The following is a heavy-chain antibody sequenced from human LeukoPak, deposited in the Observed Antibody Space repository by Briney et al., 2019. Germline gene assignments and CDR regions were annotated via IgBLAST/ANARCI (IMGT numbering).Heavy chain of an antibody. D-gene: IGHD3-3*01. Sequence: SETLSLTCTVSGGSISSGDYYWSWIRQPPGKGLEWIGYIYYSGSTYYNPSLKSRVTISVDTSKNQFSLKLSSVTAADTAVYYCARGNSRITIFGVVIIEDAFDIWGQGTMVTVSS. V-gene: IGHV4-30-4*01. CDR1: GGSISSGDYY. CDR3: ARGNSRITIFGVVIIEDAFDI. J-gene: IGHJ3*02. CDR2: IYYSGST.